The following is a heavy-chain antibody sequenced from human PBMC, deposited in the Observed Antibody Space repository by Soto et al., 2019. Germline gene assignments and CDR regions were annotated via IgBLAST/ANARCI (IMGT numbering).Heavy chain of an antibody. CDR3: SGLGYCSSSSCYYYYGMDV. CDR1: GGSISSGGYY. Sequence: SETLSLTCTVSGGSISSGGYYWSWIRQHPGKGLEWIGYIYYSGSTYYNPSLKSRVTISVDTSKNQFSLKLSSVTAAGTAVYYCSGLGYCSSSSCYYYYGMDVWGQGTTVTVSS. V-gene: IGHV4-31*03. D-gene: IGHD2-2*01. J-gene: IGHJ6*02. CDR2: IYYSGST.